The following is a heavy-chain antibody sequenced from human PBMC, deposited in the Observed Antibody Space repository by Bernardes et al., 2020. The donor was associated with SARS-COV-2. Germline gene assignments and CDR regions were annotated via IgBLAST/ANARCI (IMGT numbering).Heavy chain of an antibody. D-gene: IGHD3-16*01. CDR2: IYYTGNT. CDR1: GGSISSYY. CDR3: ARHRWGAGGLLDY. V-gene: IGHV4-59*01. Sequence: SETLTLTCTVSGGSISSYYWSWIRQPPGTGMEWIGYIYYTGNTNYNPSLKSRVAISVDTTRNQISLKLSSVTAADTAVYYCARHRWGAGGLLDYWGQGVLVTVSS. J-gene: IGHJ4*02.